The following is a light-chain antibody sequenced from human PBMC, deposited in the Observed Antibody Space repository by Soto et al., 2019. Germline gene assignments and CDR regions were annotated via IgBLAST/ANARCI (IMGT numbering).Light chain of an antibody. V-gene: IGLV2-14*01. CDR2: EVS. CDR3: CSYTSISTSAV. J-gene: IGLJ2*01. Sequence: QSALTQPASVSGSPGQSITISCTGTSSDIGDYTHVSWYQQHPGKAPKLIIYEVSDRPSGVSNRFSGSKSGNTASLTISGLQTEDEADYYCCSYTSISTSAVFGGGT. CDR1: SSDIGDYTH.